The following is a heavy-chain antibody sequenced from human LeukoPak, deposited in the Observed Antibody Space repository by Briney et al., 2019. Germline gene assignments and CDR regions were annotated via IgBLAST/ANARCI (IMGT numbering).Heavy chain of an antibody. CDR3: ARSRPPLGLWSGSIPAEKYWFDP. V-gene: IGHV4-34*01. Sequence: KASETLSLTCAVYGGSFSGYYWSWIRQPPGKGLEWIGEINHSGRTNYNPSLKSRVTTSVDTSKNQFSLKLSSVTAADTAVYYCARSRPPLGLWSGSIPAEKYWFDPWGQGTLVTVSS. CDR2: INHSGRT. D-gene: IGHD3-3*01. J-gene: IGHJ5*02. CDR1: GGSFSGYY.